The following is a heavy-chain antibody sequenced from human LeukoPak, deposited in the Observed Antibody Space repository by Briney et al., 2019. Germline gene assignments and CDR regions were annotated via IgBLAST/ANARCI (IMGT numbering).Heavy chain of an antibody. J-gene: IGHJ3*02. CDR1: GFTFFDYA. D-gene: IGHD2-15*01. V-gene: IGHV3-23*01. CDR3: AKQLLWWVSLGPDAFDI. Sequence: GGSLRLSCAASGFTFFDYAMSWVRQAPGKGLEFVSAISGSGGSTSYADSVKGRFTISRDHYKNTMYLEMNGLRAEDTALYYCAKQLLWWVSLGPDAFDIWGPGTMVTVSS. CDR2: ISGSGGST.